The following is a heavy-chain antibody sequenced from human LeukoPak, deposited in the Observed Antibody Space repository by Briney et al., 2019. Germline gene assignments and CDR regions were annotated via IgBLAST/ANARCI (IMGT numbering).Heavy chain of an antibody. CDR1: GGSISSGSYY. D-gene: IGHD3-3*01. J-gene: IGHJ6*04. V-gene: IGHV4-61*02. CDR2: INTSGST. Sequence: SQTLSLTCTVSGGSISSGSYYWSWIRQPAGKGLEWIGRINTSGSTNYNPSLKSRVTISVDTSKNQFSLKLSSVTAADTAVYYCARDPHYDFWSGYYLVDVWGKGTTVTVSS. CDR3: ARDPHYDFWSGYYLVDV.